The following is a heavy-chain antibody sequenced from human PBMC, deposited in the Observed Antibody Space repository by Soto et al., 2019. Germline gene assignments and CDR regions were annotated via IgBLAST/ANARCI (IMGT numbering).Heavy chain of an antibody. V-gene: IGHV4-34*01. D-gene: IGHD2-2*01. CDR3: AREEVPQWFTRGYYGMDV. CDR2: INHSGST. J-gene: IGHJ6*02. CDR1: VGSFSGYY. Sequence: LSLTCAVHVGSFSGYYWTWIRQPPGKGLEWIGDINHSGSTNYNSSLKSRVTISVDTSKNQLSLKLRSVTAADTAVYYCAREEVPQWFTRGYYGMDVWGQGTTVTVSS.